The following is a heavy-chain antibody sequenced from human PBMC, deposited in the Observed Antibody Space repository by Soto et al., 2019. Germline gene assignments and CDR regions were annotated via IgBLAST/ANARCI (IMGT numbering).Heavy chain of an antibody. CDR1: GDRVSSNSAA. Sequence: SQTLSLTCAISGDRVSSNSAAWNWIRQSPSSGLEWLGRTYYRSKWYNDYAVSVKSRITINPDTSKNQFSLQLNSVTPEDTAVYYCARGQWELPYYYYFGMDVWGQGTTVTDSS. D-gene: IGHD1-26*01. CDR3: ARGQWELPYYYYFGMDV. CDR2: TYYRSKWYN. V-gene: IGHV6-1*01. J-gene: IGHJ6*02.